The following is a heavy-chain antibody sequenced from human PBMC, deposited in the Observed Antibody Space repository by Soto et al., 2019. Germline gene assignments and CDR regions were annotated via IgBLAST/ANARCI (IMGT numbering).Heavy chain of an antibody. D-gene: IGHD3-22*01. J-gene: IGHJ5*02. CDR3: ARPHAVVVITDNWFDP. V-gene: IGHV3-30-3*01. CDR1: GFTFSSYA. Sequence: GGSLRLSCAASGFTFSSYAMHWVRQAPGKGLEWVAVISYDGSNKYYADSVKGRFTISRDNSKNTLYLQMNSLRAEDTAVYYCARPHAVVVITDNWFDPWGQGTLVTVSS. CDR2: ISYDGSNK.